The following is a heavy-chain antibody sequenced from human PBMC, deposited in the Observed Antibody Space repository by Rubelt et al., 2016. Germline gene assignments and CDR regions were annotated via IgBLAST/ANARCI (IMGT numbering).Heavy chain of an antibody. D-gene: IGHD2-2*02. CDR3: ARGRYCSSTSCYKGYYYMDV. CDR2: IKQDGSEK. V-gene: IGHV3-7*03. Sequence: WVRQAPGTGLEWVANIKQDGSEKNYVDSVKGRFTISRDNAKNSLYLQMNSLRAEDTAVYYCARGRYCSSTSCYKGYYYMDVWGKGTTVTVSS. J-gene: IGHJ6*03.